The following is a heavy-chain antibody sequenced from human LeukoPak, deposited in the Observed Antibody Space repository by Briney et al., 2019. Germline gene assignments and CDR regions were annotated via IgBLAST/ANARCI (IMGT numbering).Heavy chain of an antibody. Sequence: SETLSLTCTVSGGSISSSSYYWGWIRQPPGKGLEWIGSIYYSGSTYYNPSLKSRVTISVGTSKNQFSLKLSSVTAADTAVYYCAKDRIAAAGTVFDYWGQGTLVTVSS. CDR1: GGSISSSSYY. J-gene: IGHJ4*02. V-gene: IGHV4-39*07. D-gene: IGHD6-13*01. CDR2: IYYSGST. CDR3: AKDRIAAAGTVFDY.